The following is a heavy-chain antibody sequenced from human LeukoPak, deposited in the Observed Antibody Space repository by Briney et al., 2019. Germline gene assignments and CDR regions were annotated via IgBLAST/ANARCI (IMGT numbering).Heavy chain of an antibody. D-gene: IGHD4-17*01. V-gene: IGHV3-66*01. Sequence: GGSLRLSCAASGFTVSSNYMSCVRQAPGKGLEWVSVIYSGGSTYYADSVKGRFTISRDNSKNTLYLQMNSLRAEDTAVYYCARGFYGDSFDYWGQGTLVTVSS. J-gene: IGHJ4*02. CDR1: GFTVSSNY. CDR3: ARGFYGDSFDY. CDR2: IYSGGST.